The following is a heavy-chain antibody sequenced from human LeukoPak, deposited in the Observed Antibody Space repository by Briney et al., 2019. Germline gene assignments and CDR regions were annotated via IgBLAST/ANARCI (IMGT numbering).Heavy chain of an antibody. CDR2: IDPSDSYT. CDR3: ARLLAGAAAGTKSDY. V-gene: IGHV5-10-1*01. J-gene: IGHJ4*02. CDR1: GYSFTSCW. Sequence: GESLKISCKGSGYSFTSCWISWVRQMPGKGLEWMGRIDPSDSYTNYSPSFQGHVTISADKSISTAYLQWSSLKASDTAMYYCARLLAGAAAGTKSDYWGQGTLVTVSS. D-gene: IGHD6-13*01.